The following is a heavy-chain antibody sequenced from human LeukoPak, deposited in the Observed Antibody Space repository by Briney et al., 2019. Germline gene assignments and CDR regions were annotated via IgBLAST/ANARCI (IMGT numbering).Heavy chain of an antibody. CDR2: IRYDGSNK. D-gene: IGHD6-19*01. CDR1: GFTFSSYG. Sequence: PGGSLRLSCAASGFTFSSYGMHWVRQAPGKGLEWVAVIRYDGSNKYYADSVKGRFTISRDNSKNTLYLQMNSLRAEDTAVYYCAKAFSSGWFFDYWGQGTLVTVSS. CDR3: AKAFSSGWFFDY. V-gene: IGHV3-30*02. J-gene: IGHJ4*02.